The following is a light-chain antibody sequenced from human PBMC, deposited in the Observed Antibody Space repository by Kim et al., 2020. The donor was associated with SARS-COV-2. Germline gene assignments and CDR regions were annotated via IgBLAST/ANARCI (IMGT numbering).Light chain of an antibody. J-gene: IGKJ1*01. CDR1: QSVSSSY. CDR3: QQYGSSPPVT. V-gene: IGKV3-20*01. Sequence: ELVLTQSPGTLSLSPGERATLSCRASQSVSSSYLAWYQQKPGQAPRLLIYGASSRATGIPDRFSGSGSGTDFTLTISRLEPEDFAVDYCQQYGSSPPVTFGQGTKVDIK. CDR2: GAS.